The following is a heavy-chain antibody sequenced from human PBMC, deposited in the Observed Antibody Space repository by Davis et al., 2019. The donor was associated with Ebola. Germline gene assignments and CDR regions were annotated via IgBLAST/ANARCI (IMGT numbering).Heavy chain of an antibody. V-gene: IGHV4-39*01. J-gene: IGHJ4*02. CDR1: GGSIGSTTYY. CDR3: ARSVAAARPLLDY. D-gene: IGHD6-6*01. CDR2: IYYSGST. Sequence: SETLSLTCTVSGGSIGSTTYYWGWIRQPPGKGLEWIGSIYYSGSTYYNPSLKSRVTISVDTSKNQFSLKLSSVTAADTAVYYCARSVAAARPLLDYWGQGTLVTVSS.